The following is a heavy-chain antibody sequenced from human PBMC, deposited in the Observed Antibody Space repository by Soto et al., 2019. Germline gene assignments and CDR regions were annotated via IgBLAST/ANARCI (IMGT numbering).Heavy chain of an antibody. V-gene: IGHV5-51*01. J-gene: IGHJ3*02. CDR1: GYSFTSYW. Sequence: GDSLKISWKGSGYSFTSYWIGWVRQMPGKGLEWMGIIYPGDSDTRYSPSFQGQVTISADKSISTAYLQWSSLKASDTAMYYCARRGIAAAGTSAAFDIWGQGTMVTVSS. D-gene: IGHD6-13*01. CDR2: IYPGDSDT. CDR3: ARRGIAAAGTSAAFDI.